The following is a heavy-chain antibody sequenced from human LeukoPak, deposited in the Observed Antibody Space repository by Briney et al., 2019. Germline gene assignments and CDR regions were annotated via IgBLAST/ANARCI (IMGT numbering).Heavy chain of an antibody. J-gene: IGHJ4*02. V-gene: IGHV3-53*01. CDR3: ARDAGDSSGYYLIYDY. Sequence: GGSLRLSCAASGFTVSSNYMSWVRQAPGKGLEWVAVIYSGGSTYYADSVKGGCTISRDNSKNTLYLQMNSMRAADTAVYYCARDAGDSSGYYLIYDYWGQGTLVTVSS. CDR2: IYSGGST. CDR1: GFTVSSNY. D-gene: IGHD3-22*01.